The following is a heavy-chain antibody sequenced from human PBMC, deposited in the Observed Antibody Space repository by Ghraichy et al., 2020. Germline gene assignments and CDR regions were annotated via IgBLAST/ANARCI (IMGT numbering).Heavy chain of an antibody. Sequence: GESLNISCAASGFSFSYYWMSWVRQAPGKGLEWVANIKQDGSAKFYVDSVKGRFTISRDNAKNSLYLQMNSLRAEDTAVYYCARWGCPNAVCPFAFWGQGTLVTVSS. CDR1: GFSFSYYW. V-gene: IGHV3-7*01. J-gene: IGHJ1*01. CDR2: IKQDGSAK. D-gene: IGHD2-8*01. CDR3: ARWGCPNAVCPFAF.